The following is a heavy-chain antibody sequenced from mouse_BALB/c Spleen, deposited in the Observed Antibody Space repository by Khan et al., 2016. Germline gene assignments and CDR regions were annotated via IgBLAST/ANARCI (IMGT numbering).Heavy chain of an antibody. CDR2: IRNKANGYTT. V-gene: IGHV7-3*02. J-gene: IGHJ4*01. Sequence: LVESGGGLVQPGGSLRLSCAPSGFTFTDYYMSWVRQPPGKAIEWLGFIRNKANGYTTEYSASVKGRFTVSRDNSQSILYLQMNTLRASDCATYYCASHAYAYAIDYWGPVPSFTVSS. CDR1: GFTFTDYY. D-gene: IGHD2-2*01. CDR3: ASHAYAYAIDY.